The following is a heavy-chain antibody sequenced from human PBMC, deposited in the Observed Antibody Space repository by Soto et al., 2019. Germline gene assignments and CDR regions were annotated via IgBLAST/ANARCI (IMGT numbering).Heavy chain of an antibody. V-gene: IGHV3-66*01. J-gene: IGHJ4*02. D-gene: IGHD6-19*01. CDR1: GFTVISNY. CDR2: IYSGGST. CDR3: ARGASSGWLPSYYFDY. Sequence: GGSLRLSCAASGFTVISNYMSWVRQAPGKGLEWVSVIYSGGSTYYADSVKGRFTISRDNSKNTLYLQMNSLRAEDTAVYYCARGASSGWLPSYYFDYWGQGTLVTVSS.